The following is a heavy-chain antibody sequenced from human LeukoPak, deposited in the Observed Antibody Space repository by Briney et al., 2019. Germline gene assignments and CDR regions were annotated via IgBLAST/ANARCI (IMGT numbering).Heavy chain of an antibody. CDR2: IYYSGSP. D-gene: IGHD2/OR15-2a*01. V-gene: IGHV4-59*01. CDR1: GGSISSYY. J-gene: IGHJ3*02. Sequence: SETLSLTCTVSGGSISSYYWSWIRQPPGKGLEWIGYIYYSGSPNYNPSLASRLTLSVDATENLLSLKLTSVTAADTAVYFCARDLSVNAFDIWGQGTLVTVSS. CDR3: ARDLSVNAFDI.